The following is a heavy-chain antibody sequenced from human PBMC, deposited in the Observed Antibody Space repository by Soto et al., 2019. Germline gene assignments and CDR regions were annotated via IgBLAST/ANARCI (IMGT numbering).Heavy chain of an antibody. J-gene: IGHJ6*02. Sequence: PSETLSLTCTVSAGSISSYYWSWIRQPAGKGLEWIGRIYTSGSTNYNPSLKSRVTMSVDTSKNQFSLKLSPVTAADTAVYYCARDRGGTMVRGVIKVYYYGMDVCGQGTAVTVSS. CDR2: IYTSGST. V-gene: IGHV4-4*07. CDR3: ARDRGGTMVRGVIKVYYYGMDV. D-gene: IGHD3-10*01. CDR1: AGSISSYY.